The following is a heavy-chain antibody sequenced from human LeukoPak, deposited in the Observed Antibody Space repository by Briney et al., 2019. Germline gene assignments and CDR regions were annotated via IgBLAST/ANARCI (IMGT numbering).Heavy chain of an antibody. Sequence: PPETLSLTCTVSGGSISSSSYYWGWIRQPPGKGLEWIGSIYYSGSTYYNPSLKSRVTISVDTSKNQFSLKLSSVTAADTAVYYCARAGEPPYYYYYMDVWGKGTTVTVSS. CDR1: GGSISSSSYY. CDR3: ARAGEPPYYYYYMDV. D-gene: IGHD7-27*01. CDR2: IYYSGST. V-gene: IGHV4-39*01. J-gene: IGHJ6*03.